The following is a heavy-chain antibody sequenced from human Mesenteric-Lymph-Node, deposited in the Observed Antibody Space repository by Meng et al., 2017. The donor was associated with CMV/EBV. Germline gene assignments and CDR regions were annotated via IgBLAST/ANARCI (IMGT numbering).Heavy chain of an antibody. D-gene: IGHD5-12*01. CDR2: IYYSGST. V-gene: IGHV4-4*02. CDR3: ARDMVATNWYFDL. CDR1: VGSISSSIW. Sequence: CAVSVGSISSSIWWSWVRQPPGKGLEWIGYIYYSGSTNYNPSLKSRVTISVDTSKNQFALKLSSVTAADTAVYYCARDMVATNWYFDLWGRGTLVTVSS. J-gene: IGHJ2*01.